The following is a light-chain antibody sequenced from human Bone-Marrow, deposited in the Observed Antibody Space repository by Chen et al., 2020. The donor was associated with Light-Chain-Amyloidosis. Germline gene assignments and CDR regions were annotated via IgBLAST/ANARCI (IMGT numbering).Light chain of an antibody. CDR2: EDD. CDR1: SGSIATNY. J-gene: IGLJ3*02. CDR3: QSYQGSSQGV. V-gene: IGLV6-57*01. Sequence: KFMLTQPHSVSESPGKTVIISCTRSSGSIATNYVQWYQQRPGSSPTTVIYEDDQRPSGVPDRFSGSIDRSSNSASLTISGLKTADEADYYCQSYQGSSQGVFGGGTKLTVL.